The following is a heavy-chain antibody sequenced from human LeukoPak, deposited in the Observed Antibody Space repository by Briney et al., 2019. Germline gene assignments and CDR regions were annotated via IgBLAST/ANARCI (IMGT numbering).Heavy chain of an antibody. Sequence: GGSLRLSCAASGFTFSSYWTHWVRQAPGKGLVWVSRINSDGSSTSYADSVKGRFTISRDNAKNTLYLQMNSLRAEDTAVYYCARDGDYEGYFDYWGQGTLVTVSS. CDR1: GFTFSSYW. D-gene: IGHD4-17*01. CDR2: INSDGSST. CDR3: ARDGDYEGYFDY. J-gene: IGHJ4*02. V-gene: IGHV3-74*01.